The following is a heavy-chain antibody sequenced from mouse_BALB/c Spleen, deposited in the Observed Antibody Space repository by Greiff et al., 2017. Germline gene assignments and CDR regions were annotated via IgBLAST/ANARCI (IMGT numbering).Heavy chain of an antibody. J-gene: IGHJ2*01. Sequence: EVKLLESGPGLVKPSQSLSLTCTVTGYSITSDYAWNWIRQFPGNKLEWMGYISYSGSTSYNPSLKSRISITRDTSKNQFFLQLNSVTTEDTATYYCARWGLRRGTRGYYFDYWGQGTTLTVSS. V-gene: IGHV3-2*02. CDR3: ARWGLRRGTRGYYFDY. D-gene: IGHD2-2*01. CDR1: GYSITSDYA. CDR2: ISYSGST.